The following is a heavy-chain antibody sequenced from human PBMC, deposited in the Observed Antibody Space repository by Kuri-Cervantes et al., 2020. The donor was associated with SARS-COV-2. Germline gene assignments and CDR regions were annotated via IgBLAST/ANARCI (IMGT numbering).Heavy chain of an antibody. D-gene: IGHD3-22*01. CDR2: IIPIFGAA. V-gene: IGHV1-69*06. CDR1: GGTFSSYA. J-gene: IGHJ6*02. CDR3: ARDLYYYDSSGPEGYYYYGMDV. Sequence: SVKVSCKASGGTFSSYAISWVRQAPGQGLEWMGGIIPIFGAANYAQKFQGRVTITADKSTSTAYMELSSLRSEDTAVYYCARDLYYYDSSGPEGYYYYGMDVWGQGATVTVSS.